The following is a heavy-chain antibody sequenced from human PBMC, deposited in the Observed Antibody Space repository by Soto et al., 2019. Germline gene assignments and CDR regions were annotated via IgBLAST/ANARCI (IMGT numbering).Heavy chain of an antibody. D-gene: IGHD5-18*01. CDR2: INHSGST. J-gene: IGHJ4*02. Sequence: PSETLSLTCAVYGGSFSGYYWSWIRQPPGKGLEWIGEINHSGSTNYNPSLKSRVTISVDMSKNQFSLKLSSVTAADTAVYYCDRGARPKLIQTHISYKLDYWGQGTLVTVSS. V-gene: IGHV4-34*01. CDR1: GGSFSGYY. CDR3: DRGARPKLIQTHISYKLDY.